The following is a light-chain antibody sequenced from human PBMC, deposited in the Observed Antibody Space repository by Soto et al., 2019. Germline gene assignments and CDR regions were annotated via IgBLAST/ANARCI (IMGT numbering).Light chain of an antibody. Sequence: EIVLTQSPATLSLTPEQRATLSCRASQSVSNYLAWYQQKPGQAPRLLIYDASNRATGIPARFSGSGSGTDFTLTISSLEPEDFAVYYCQQRSNWPPVFTFGPGTKVDIK. V-gene: IGKV3-11*01. J-gene: IGKJ3*01. CDR3: QQRSNWPPVFT. CDR2: DAS. CDR1: QSVSNY.